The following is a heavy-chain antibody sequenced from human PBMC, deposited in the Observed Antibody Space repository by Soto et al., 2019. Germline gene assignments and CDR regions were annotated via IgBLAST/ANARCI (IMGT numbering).Heavy chain of an antibody. Sequence: GGSLRLSCAASGFTVSSNYMSWVRQAPGKGLEWVSVIYSGGSTYYADSVKGRFTISRDNSKNTLYLQMNSLRAEDTAVYYCASSLITMTTVTTGLSFGVDVWGQGTTVTVSS. CDR3: ASSLITMTTVTTGLSFGVDV. V-gene: IGHV3-53*01. CDR1: GFTVSSNY. J-gene: IGHJ6*02. D-gene: IGHD4-17*01. CDR2: IYSGGST.